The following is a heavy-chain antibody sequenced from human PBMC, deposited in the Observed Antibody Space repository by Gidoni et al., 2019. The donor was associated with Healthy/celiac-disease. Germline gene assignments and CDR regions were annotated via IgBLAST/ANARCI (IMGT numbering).Heavy chain of an antibody. Sequence: EVQLVESGGGLVQPGGSLRLSCAASGFTFSSYWMSWVRQAPGKGLEWVANIKQDGSEKYYVDSVKGRFTISRDNAKNLLYLQMNSLRAEDTAVYYCARDLRGGGSSWYGQYNWFDPWGQGTLVTVSS. CDR3: ARDLRGGGSSWYGQYNWFDP. CDR2: IKQDGSEK. J-gene: IGHJ5*02. D-gene: IGHD6-13*01. CDR1: GFTFSSYW. V-gene: IGHV3-7*03.